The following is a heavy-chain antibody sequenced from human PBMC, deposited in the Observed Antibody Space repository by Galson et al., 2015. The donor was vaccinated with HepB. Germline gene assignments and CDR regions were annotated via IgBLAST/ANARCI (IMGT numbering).Heavy chain of an antibody. D-gene: IGHD6-13*01. V-gene: IGHV3-30*18. CDR1: GFTFSSYG. Sequence: SLRLSCAASGFTFSSYGMHWVRQAPGKGLEWVAVISYDGSNKYYADSVKGRFTISRDNSKNTLYLQMNSLRAEDTAVYYCAKDGLYKQQLVPSLFDYWGREPWSPSPQ. J-gene: IGHJ4*02. CDR2: ISYDGSNK. CDR3: AKDGLYKQQLVPSLFDY.